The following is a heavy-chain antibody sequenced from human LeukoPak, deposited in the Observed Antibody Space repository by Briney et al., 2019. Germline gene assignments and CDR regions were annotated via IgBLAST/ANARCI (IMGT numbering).Heavy chain of an antibody. J-gene: IGHJ6*02. CDR1: GGTFSSYA. D-gene: IGHD4-17*01. Sequence: ASVKVSCKASGGTFSSYAISWVRQAPGQGLEWMGGIIPIFGTANYAQKFQGRVTITADESTSTVYMELSSLRSEDTAVYYCAGGYGDYQQSGHYYYYGMDVWGQGATVTVSS. CDR2: IIPIFGTA. CDR3: AGGYGDYQQSGHYYYYGMDV. V-gene: IGHV1-69*13.